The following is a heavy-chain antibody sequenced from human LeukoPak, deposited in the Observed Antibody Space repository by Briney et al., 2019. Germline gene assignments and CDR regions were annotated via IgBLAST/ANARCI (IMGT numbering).Heavy chain of an antibody. Sequence: LVWLAVIWSDGSNKYYADSGKGRFTISRDNSKKTLYLQMNSLRVEDAAVYYCVRASGSFDYWGQGTLVTVSS. CDR2: IWSDGSNK. V-gene: IGHV3-33*01. D-gene: IGHD3-10*01. CDR3: VRASGSFDY. J-gene: IGHJ4*02.